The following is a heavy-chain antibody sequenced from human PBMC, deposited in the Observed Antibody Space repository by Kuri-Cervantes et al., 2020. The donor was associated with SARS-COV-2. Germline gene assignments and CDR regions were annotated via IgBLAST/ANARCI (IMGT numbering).Heavy chain of an antibody. CDR1: GGTFSSYA. CDR3: ARDSGSRLLWFGELWLDY. Sequence: SVKVSCKASGGTFSSYAMNWVRQAPGQGLEWMGGIIPIFGTANYAQKFQGRVTITADESTSTAYMELSSLRSDDTAVYYCARDSGSRLLWFGELWLDYWGQGTLVTVSS. CDR2: IIPIFGTA. J-gene: IGHJ4*02. D-gene: IGHD3-10*01. V-gene: IGHV1-69*13.